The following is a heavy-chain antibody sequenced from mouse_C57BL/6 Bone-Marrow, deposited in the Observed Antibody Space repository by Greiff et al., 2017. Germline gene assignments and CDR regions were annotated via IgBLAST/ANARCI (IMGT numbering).Heavy chain of an antibody. CDR1: GYTFTSYG. J-gene: IGHJ1*03. Sequence: QVQLQQSGAELARPGASVKLSCKASGYTFTSYGISWVKQRTGQGLEWIGEIYPRSGNTYYNEKFKGKATLTADKSSSTAYMELRSLTSEDSAVYFCARERYYGSSYGYFDVWGTGTTVTVSS. V-gene: IGHV1-81*01. D-gene: IGHD1-1*01. CDR3: ARERYYGSSYGYFDV. CDR2: IYPRSGNT.